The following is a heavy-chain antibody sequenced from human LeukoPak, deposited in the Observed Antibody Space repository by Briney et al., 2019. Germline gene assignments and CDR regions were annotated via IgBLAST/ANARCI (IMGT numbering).Heavy chain of an antibody. D-gene: IGHD3-10*01. V-gene: IGHV4-59*12. J-gene: IGHJ4*02. CDR3: ARDRPYYYGSGSSPHPLDY. Sequence: SETLSLTCTVSGGSISSYYWSWIRQPPGKGLEWIGYIYYSGSTNYNPSLKSRVTISVDKSKNQFSLKLSSVTAADTAMYYCARDRPYYYGSGSSPHPLDYWGQGTLVTVSS. CDR1: GGSISSYY. CDR2: IYYSGST.